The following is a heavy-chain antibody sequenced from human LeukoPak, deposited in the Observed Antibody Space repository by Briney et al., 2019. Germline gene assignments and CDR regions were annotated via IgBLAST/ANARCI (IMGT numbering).Heavy chain of an antibody. D-gene: IGHD1-7*01. CDR3: ARLSWNSDY. J-gene: IGHJ4*02. V-gene: IGHV4-34*01. Sequence: SETLSLTCGVSGGSFSGYYCNWIRQAPGKGLEWIGEINHNGSTSSNPSLKSRVTMSVDTSKSRFSLKLSSVTAADTAVYYCARLSWNSDYWGQGTLVTVSS. CDR2: INHNGST. CDR1: GGSFSGYY.